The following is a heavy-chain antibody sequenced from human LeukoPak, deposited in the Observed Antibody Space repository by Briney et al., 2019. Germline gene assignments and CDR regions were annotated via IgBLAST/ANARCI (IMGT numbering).Heavy chain of an antibody. V-gene: IGHV3-9*03. D-gene: IGHD6-13*01. Sequence: PGRSLRLSCAASGFTFDDYAMHWVRQAPGKGLEWVSGISWNSGSIGYADSVKGRFTISRDNSKNTLYLQMGSLRAEDMAVYYCARANFGYSSSGNWFDPWGQGTLVTVSS. J-gene: IGHJ5*02. CDR2: ISWNSGSI. CDR1: GFTFDDYA. CDR3: ARANFGYSSSGNWFDP.